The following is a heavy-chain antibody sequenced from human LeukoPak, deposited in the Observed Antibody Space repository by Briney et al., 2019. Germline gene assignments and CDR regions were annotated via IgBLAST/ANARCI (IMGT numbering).Heavy chain of an antibody. Sequence: GGSLRLSCAASGFTFDDYGMSWVRHPPGKGLEWVSGINWNGGTILYADSVKGRFTISRDNAKNSLYLQMNSLRAEDTALYHCARGMYYDFWSGYYVRGRDYYFMDVWGKGTTVTVSS. CDR3: ARGMYYDFWSGYYVRGRDYYFMDV. V-gene: IGHV3-20*01. CDR2: INWNGGTI. CDR1: GFTFDDYG. D-gene: IGHD3-3*01. J-gene: IGHJ6*03.